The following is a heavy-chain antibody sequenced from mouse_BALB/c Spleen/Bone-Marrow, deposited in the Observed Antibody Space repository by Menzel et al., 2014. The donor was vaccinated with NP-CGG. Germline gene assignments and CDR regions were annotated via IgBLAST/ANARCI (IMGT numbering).Heavy chain of an antibody. D-gene: IGHD2-2*01. CDR2: MDPNTGRT. Sequence: QGQLQQSGAELVKPGASVKLSCQASGYTFTSYWMHWVKQRPGQGLERIGEMDPNTGRTDYNKKFKSQVPLTVDKSSSTAYMHLSSLTSEDSAVYYCARINGYDYWGQGTTLTVSS. V-gene: IGHV1S81*02. CDR3: ARINGYDY. CDR1: GYTFTSYW. J-gene: IGHJ2*01.